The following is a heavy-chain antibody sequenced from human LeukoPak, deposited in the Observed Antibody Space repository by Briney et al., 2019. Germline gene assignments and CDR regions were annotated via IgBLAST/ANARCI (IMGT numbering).Heavy chain of an antibody. Sequence: GASVKVSCKASGYTFTAYYIHWSRQAPGQGLEWMGRINPNSGGTNYAQKFQGRVTMTGDTSISTAYMELSRLRSDDTAVYYCARDPDIVVVPAAIFDYWGQGTLVTVSS. D-gene: IGHD2-2*01. CDR3: ARDPDIVVVPAAIFDY. V-gene: IGHV1-2*06. CDR2: INPNSGGT. J-gene: IGHJ4*02. CDR1: GYTFTAYY.